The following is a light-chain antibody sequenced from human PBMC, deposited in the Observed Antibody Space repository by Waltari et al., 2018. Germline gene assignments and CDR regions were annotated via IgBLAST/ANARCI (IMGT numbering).Light chain of an antibody. CDR3: QQYNSYPYT. CDR2: DAS. V-gene: IGKV1-5*01. CDR1: QSINSW. J-gene: IGKJ2*01. Sequence: DIQMTQSPSTLSASVGDRVTITCRGSQSINSWLAWYQQKPGKAPKLLIYDASSLESGVPSRFSGSGSGSEFTLTISSLQTDDFTTYYCQQYNSYPYTFGQGTKLEIK.